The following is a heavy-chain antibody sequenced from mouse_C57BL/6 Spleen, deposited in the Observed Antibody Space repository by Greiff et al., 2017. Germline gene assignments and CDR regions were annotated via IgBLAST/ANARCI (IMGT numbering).Heavy chain of an antibody. CDR2: ISYSGST. Sequence: EVQLQESGPGMVKPSQSLSLTCTVTGYSITSGYDWHWIRHFPGNKLEWMGYISYSGSTNYNPSLKSRISITHDTSKNHFFLKLNSVTTEDTATYYCARGDYDYDVRGAWFAYWGQGTLVTVSA. CDR1: GYSITSGYD. D-gene: IGHD2-4*01. CDR3: ARGDYDYDVRGAWFAY. J-gene: IGHJ3*01. V-gene: IGHV3-1*01.